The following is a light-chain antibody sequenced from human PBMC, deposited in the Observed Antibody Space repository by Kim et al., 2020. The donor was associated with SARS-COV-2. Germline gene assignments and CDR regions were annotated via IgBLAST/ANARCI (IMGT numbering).Light chain of an antibody. CDR3: QSYDNGLSGYV. CDR1: ASHFRTGFD. Sequence: VTIAMPGKASHFRTGFDVNWYQQLPGSAPNLVNYANTSRPSGVPDRFAGSKSGASAYLAITGVQAEDEADYYCQSYDNGLSGYVFGTGTKVTVL. J-gene: IGLJ1*01. CDR2: ANT. V-gene: IGLV1-40*03.